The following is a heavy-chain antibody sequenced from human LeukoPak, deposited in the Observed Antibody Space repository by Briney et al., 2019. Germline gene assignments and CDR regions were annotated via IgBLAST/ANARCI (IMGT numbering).Heavy chain of an antibody. CDR2: IHYDGSNK. Sequence: PGGSLRLSCAASGFIFNTYVMHWVRQAPGKGLEWLAFIHYDGSNKNYADSVKGRFTISRDNTKNSLYLQMNSLRAEDTAVYYCAREPPARYDFWSGYYSRDDAFDIWGQGTMVTVSS. CDR1: GFIFNTYV. J-gene: IGHJ3*02. V-gene: IGHV3-30*02. CDR3: AREPPARYDFWSGYYSRDDAFDI. D-gene: IGHD3-3*01.